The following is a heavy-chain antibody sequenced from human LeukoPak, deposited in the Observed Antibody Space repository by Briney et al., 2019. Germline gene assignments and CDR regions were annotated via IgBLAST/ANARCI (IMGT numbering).Heavy chain of an antibody. J-gene: IGHJ4*02. Sequence: PGGSLRLSCAASGFTFSSYAMNWVRQAPGKGLEWVSAISGSGGNTYYADSVKGRFTISRDNAKNSLYLQMNSLRVEDTAVYYCARVRDGYGTHYFDYWGQGTLVTVSS. D-gene: IGHD5-24*01. CDR2: ISGSGGNT. V-gene: IGHV3-23*01. CDR3: ARVRDGYGTHYFDY. CDR1: GFTFSSYA.